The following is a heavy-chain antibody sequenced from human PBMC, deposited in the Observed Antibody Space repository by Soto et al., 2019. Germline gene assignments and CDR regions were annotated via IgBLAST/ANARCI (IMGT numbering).Heavy chain of an antibody. V-gene: IGHV1-69*13. CDR1: GGTFSSYA. J-gene: IGHJ6*02. CDR3: AGGERDIVLMVYAIPPRHYYYGMDV. CDR2: IIPIFGTA. Sequence: SVKVSCKASGGTFSSYAISWVRQAPGQGLEWMGGIIPIFGTANYAQKFQGRVTITADESTSTAYMELSSLRSEDTAVYYCAGGERDIVLMVYAIPPRHYYYGMDVWGQGTTVTVSS. D-gene: IGHD2-8*01.